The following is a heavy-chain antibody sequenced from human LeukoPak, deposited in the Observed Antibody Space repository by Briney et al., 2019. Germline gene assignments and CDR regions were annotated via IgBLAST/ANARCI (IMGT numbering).Heavy chain of an antibody. CDR3: APSGEMVTPIFDY. V-gene: IGHV5-51*01. J-gene: IGHJ4*01. CDR2: IYPGDSDT. D-gene: IGHD5-24*01. CDR1: GYNFTPYW. Sequence: GESLKISCKASGYNFTPYWIGWVRQMPGKGLDFMGIIYPGDSDTRYSPSFQGQVTISADKSISTAYLQWSSLKASDTAMYYCAPSGEMVTPIFDYWGHGTLVTVSS.